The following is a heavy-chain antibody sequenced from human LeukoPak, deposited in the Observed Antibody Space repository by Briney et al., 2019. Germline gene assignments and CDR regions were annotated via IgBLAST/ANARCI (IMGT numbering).Heavy chain of an antibody. CDR3: ARHGRDGYNYDY. CDR2: ITTSGST. D-gene: IGHD5-24*01. Sequence: GGSLRLSCAASGLTASHNVNNAMSWVRHAPGKGLEWVSSITTSGSTYYADSVKGRFTISRENSNNTLYLHMDSLRAEDTAVYYCARHGRDGYNYDYWGQGTLVTVSS. CDR1: GLTASHNVNNA. V-gene: IGHV3-23*01. J-gene: IGHJ4*02.